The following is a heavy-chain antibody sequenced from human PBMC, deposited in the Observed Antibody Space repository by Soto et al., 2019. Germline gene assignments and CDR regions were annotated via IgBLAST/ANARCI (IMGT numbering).Heavy chain of an antibody. V-gene: IGHV3-23*01. J-gene: IGHJ3*02. CDR1: GFTFSTSG. CDR2: ISGSGDYT. Sequence: EVQLLESGGGMVQPGGSLRLSCAASGFTFSTSGMSWVRQAPGKGLEWVSSISGSGDYTNYADSVKGRFTISRDNSKNTLYLQLTSVAAEDTAVYYCANPGGFDIWGQGTMVAVSS. CDR3: ANPGGFDI. D-gene: IGHD2-15*01.